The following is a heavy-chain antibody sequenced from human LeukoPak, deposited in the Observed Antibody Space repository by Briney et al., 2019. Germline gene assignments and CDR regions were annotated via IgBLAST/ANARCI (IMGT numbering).Heavy chain of an antibody. J-gene: IGHJ4*02. Sequence: TGGSLRLSCAAPGFTFSSYAMTWVRQAPGKGLEWVSGISSGGGSTYYADSMKGRFTISRDNSENTLYLQMNSLRAEDTAVYYCAKVLSSGGHWFDYWGQGSLVTVSS. V-gene: IGHV3-23*01. D-gene: IGHD6-19*01. CDR1: GFTFSSYA. CDR3: AKVLSSGGHWFDY. CDR2: ISSGGGST.